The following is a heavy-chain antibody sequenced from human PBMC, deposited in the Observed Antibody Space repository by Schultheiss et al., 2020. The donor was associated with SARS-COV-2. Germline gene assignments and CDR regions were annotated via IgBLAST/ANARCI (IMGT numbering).Heavy chain of an antibody. CDR2: IYHSGST. CDR1: GGSISSYY. D-gene: IGHD6-13*01. CDR3: ARHEAAAGTYYFDY. J-gene: IGHJ4*02. V-gene: IGHV4-59*08. Sequence: SETLSLTCTVSGGSISSYYWSWIRQPPGKGLEWIGSIYHSGSTYYNPSLKSRVTISVDTSKNQFSLKLSSVTAADTAVYYCARHEAAAGTYYFDYWGQGTRVTVSS.